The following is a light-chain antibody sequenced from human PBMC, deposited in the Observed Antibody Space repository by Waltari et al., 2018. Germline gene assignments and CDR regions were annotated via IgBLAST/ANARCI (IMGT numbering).Light chain of an antibody. CDR2: DAS. J-gene: IGKJ2*01. CDR1: QSVSSY. Sequence: EIVLTQSPATLSLSPGERATLSCRASQSVSSYLAWYQQKPGQAPRLLIYDASNRATGIPARFSGSGSGTDFTLTISSLEPEDFAVYYCQQRSIWPRTFGQGTKLEIE. CDR3: QQRSIWPRT. V-gene: IGKV3-11*01.